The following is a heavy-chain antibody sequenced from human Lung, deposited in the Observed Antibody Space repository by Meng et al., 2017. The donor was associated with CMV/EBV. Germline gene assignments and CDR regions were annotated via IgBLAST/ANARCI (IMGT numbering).Heavy chain of an antibody. CDR3: ARASYGSGSPLGESWFDP. V-gene: IGHV4-31*03. Sequence: QGQLQALGPGLVNPSHTLSLTCTVSCGSISSGGYYWSWIRQHPGKGLEWIGYIHSSGRTYYNPSLRSRLTISVDTSKNQFSLKLSSVTAADTAVYYCARASYGSGSPLGESWFDPWGQGTLVTVSS. CDR2: IHSSGRT. J-gene: IGHJ5*02. CDR1: CGSISSGGYY. D-gene: IGHD3-10*01.